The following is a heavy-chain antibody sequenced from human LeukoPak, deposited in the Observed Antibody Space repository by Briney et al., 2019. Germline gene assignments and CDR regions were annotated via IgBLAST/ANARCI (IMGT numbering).Heavy chain of an antibody. CDR2: INSDGINT. V-gene: IGHV3-74*01. CDR3: ARDLGQYYDTSDNWFDP. J-gene: IGHJ5*02. CDR1: GFTFSSYG. D-gene: IGHD3-22*01. Sequence: GGTLGLSCAASGFTFSSYGMSWVRQAPGKGLVWVSRINSDGINTSYADSVKGRFTISRDNAKNTLNLQMNSLRAEDTAVYYCARDLGQYYDTSDNWFDPWGQGTLVTVSS.